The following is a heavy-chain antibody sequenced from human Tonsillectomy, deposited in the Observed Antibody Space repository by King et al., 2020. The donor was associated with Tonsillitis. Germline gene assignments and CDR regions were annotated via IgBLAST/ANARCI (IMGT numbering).Heavy chain of an antibody. Sequence: VQLVESGGGLVKPGGSLRLSCAASGFTFSDYYMSWIRQAPGKGLEWVSYISSSGSTIYYADSVKGRFTISRDNANNSLFLQMNSLRAEDTAVYYCARDRSSDEKNFDDWGQGTLVTVSS. D-gene: IGHD2-2*01. CDR1: GFTFSDYY. J-gene: IGHJ4*02. CDR2: ISSSGSTI. CDR3: ARDRSSDEKNFDD. V-gene: IGHV3-11*01.